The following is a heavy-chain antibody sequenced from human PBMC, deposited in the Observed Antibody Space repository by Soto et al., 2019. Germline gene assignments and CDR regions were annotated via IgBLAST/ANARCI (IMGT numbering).Heavy chain of an antibody. D-gene: IGHD2-8*02. CDR3: AGGGSMVLATRRSMDV. J-gene: IGHJ6*03. CDR2: IYYSGST. CDR1: GGSISSYY. V-gene: IGHV4-59*08. Sequence: SETLSLTCTVSGGSISSYYWSWVRQPPGKGLEWIGYIYYSGSTNYNPSLKSRVTISVDTSKNQFSLKLCSVTAADTAFYYCAGGGSMVLATRRSMDVWGKRTTVTVSS.